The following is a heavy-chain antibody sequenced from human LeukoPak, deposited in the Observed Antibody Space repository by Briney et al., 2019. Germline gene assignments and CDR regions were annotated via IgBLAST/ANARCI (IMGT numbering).Heavy chain of an antibody. Sequence: PSETLSLTCTVSGYSIGSGYYWAWIRQPPGKGLEWIGCVYHSGTYYKSSLTSQVTISMDTSKNQFSLKLTSVTAADSAFYYCAKSSGGGGHDSWGQGTLVTVSS. CDR2: VYHSGT. V-gene: IGHV4-38-2*02. CDR3: AKSSGGGGHDS. J-gene: IGHJ5*01. CDR1: GYSIGSGYY. D-gene: IGHD6-25*01.